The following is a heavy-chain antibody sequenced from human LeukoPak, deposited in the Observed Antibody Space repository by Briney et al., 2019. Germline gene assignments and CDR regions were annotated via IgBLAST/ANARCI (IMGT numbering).Heavy chain of an antibody. CDR1: GSTFRSYS. CDR2: INSDGSTT. CDR3: TRSDWFDP. V-gene: IGHV3-74*01. J-gene: IGHJ5*02. Sequence: HPGGSLRLSCAASGSTFRSYSMLWVRQAPGKGLVWVSRINSDGSTTSYADSVKGRFTISRDNAKNTLYLQMNSLRGEDTAVYYCTRSDWFDPWGQGRLVTVSS.